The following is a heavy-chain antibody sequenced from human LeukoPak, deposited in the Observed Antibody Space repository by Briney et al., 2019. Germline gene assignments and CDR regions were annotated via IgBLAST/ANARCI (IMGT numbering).Heavy chain of an antibody. CDR2: INHSGST. V-gene: IGHV4-34*01. J-gene: IGHJ4*02. D-gene: IGHD6-13*01. CDR3: ARDPFSSSHDY. CDR1: GGSFSGYY. Sequence: SETLSLTCAVYGGSFSGYYWSWIRQPPGKGLEWIGEINHSGSTNYNPSLKSRVTISVDTSKNQFSLKLSSATAADTAVYYCARDPFSSSHDYWGQGTLVTVSS.